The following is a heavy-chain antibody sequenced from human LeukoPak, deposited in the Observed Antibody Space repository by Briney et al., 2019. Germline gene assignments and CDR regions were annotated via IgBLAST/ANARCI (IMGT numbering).Heavy chain of an antibody. Sequence: GGSLRLSCAASGFTFSSYWMHWLRQAPGKGLVWVSRIKSDGSSTTYADSVKGRFTISRDNAKNTLYLQMNSLRAEDTAVYYCALYVWGSYRAFDPWGQGTLVTVSS. D-gene: IGHD3-16*02. V-gene: IGHV3-74*01. CDR3: ALYVWGSYRAFDP. CDR1: GFTFSSYW. J-gene: IGHJ5*02. CDR2: IKSDGSST.